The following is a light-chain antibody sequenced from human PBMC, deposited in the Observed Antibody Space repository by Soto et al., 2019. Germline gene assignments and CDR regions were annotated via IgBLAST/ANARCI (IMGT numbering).Light chain of an antibody. Sequence: IVVTQSPATLSLSPGERAALACRASQSFSSYLAWYPQKPGQAPRLLIYDASSRATGIPARFSGSGSGTDFTLTISRLEPEDFAVYYCQQRLMTFGQGTKVEI. J-gene: IGKJ1*01. V-gene: IGKV3-11*01. CDR3: QQRLMT. CDR1: QSFSSY. CDR2: DAS.